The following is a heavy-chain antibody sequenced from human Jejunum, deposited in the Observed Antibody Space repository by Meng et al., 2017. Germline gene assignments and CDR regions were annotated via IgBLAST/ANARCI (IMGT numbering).Heavy chain of an antibody. V-gene: IGHV6-1*01. CDR1: GDSVSSNSAG. D-gene: IGHD1-26*01. CDR3: AGGGLVRSTRGYFDY. Sequence: QIQLQQSGPGLVKPSQTLSLTCAISGDSVSSNSAGWNWIRQSPSRGLEWLGRTYYRSKWYIDYAASVKSRITINPDTSKNQFSLHLNSVTPEDTAVYYCAGGGLVRSTRGYFDYWGQGTLVTVSS. CDR2: TYYRSKWYI. J-gene: IGHJ4*02.